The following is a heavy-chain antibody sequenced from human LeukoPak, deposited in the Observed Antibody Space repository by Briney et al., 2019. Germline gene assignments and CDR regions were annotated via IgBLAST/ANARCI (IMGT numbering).Heavy chain of an antibody. J-gene: IGHJ4*02. CDR3: TRRSTI. CDR2: IKAKIHGETI. CDR1: GITLSDFW. Sequence: SGRSLRLSCAASGITLSDFWFSWVRQAPGKGLEWVARIKAKIHGETIDYAAPVRGRFIISRDDSRNTVYLQMNSLKFEDTAMYYCTRRSTIWGRGTRVTVSS. V-gene: IGHV3-15*01. D-gene: IGHD5-24*01.